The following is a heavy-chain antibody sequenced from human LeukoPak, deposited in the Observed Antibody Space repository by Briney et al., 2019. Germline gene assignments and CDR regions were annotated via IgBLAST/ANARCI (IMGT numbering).Heavy chain of an antibody. CDR2: IYTSGST. J-gene: IGHJ4*02. Sequence: PSETLSLTCTVSGGSISSYYWSWIRQPAGKGLEWIGRIYTSGSTNYHPSLKSRVTMSVDTSKNQFSLKLSSVTAADTAVYYCARNPARGYCSSTSCYLYYFDYWGQGTLVTVSS. D-gene: IGHD2-2*01. V-gene: IGHV4-4*07. CDR3: ARNPARGYCSSTSCYLYYFDY. CDR1: GGSISSYY.